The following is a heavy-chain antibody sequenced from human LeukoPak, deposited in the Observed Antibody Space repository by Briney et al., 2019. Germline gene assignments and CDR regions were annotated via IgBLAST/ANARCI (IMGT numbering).Heavy chain of an antibody. J-gene: IGHJ5*02. V-gene: IGHV4-59*01. CDR1: GVSFSSYY. Sequence: SETLSLTCTVSGVSFSSYYWSWVRQPPGKGLEWVGYIYYSGSTNYNASLKSRVTISVDTSKNQFSLKLSSVTAADTAVYYCAREYYYGSGSYLGWFDPWGQGTLVTVSS. CDR3: AREYYYGSGSYLGWFDP. D-gene: IGHD3-10*01. CDR2: IYYSGST.